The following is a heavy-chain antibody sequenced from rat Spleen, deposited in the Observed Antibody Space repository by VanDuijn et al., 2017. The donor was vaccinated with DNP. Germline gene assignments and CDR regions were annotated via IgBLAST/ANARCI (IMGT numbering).Heavy chain of an antibody. CDR2: INTDGDNP. J-gene: IGHJ3*01. V-gene: IGHV5-58*01. Sequence: EVQLVESGGGVVQPGRSLKLSCAASGFTFSSYWMYWIRQAPGKGLEWVASINTDGDNPYYLDSVKGRFTISRDNAENTLFLQMDSLRSEDTATYYCATHSFTSGITTAFGSWGQGTLVTVSS. D-gene: IGHD1-11*01. CDR1: GFTFSSYW. CDR3: ATHSFTSGITTAFGS.